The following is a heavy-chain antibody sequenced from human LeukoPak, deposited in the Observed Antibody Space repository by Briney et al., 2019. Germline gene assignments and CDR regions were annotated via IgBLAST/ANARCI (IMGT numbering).Heavy chain of an antibody. J-gene: IGHJ4*02. CDR1: GFTFADYA. Sequence: GGSLRLSCTASGFTFADYAMSWVRQAPGKGLEWVGFIRSKAYGGTTEYAASVKGRFTISRDDSKSIAYLQMNSLKAEDTAVYYCTSGSYGGQGSLVTVSS. V-gene: IGHV3-49*04. CDR3: TSGSY. D-gene: IGHD1-26*01. CDR2: IRSKAYGGTT.